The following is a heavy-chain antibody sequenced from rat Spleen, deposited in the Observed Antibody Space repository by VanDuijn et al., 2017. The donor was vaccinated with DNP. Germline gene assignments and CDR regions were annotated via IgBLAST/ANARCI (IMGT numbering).Heavy chain of an antibody. CDR3: ARAGWHGWLAY. Sequence: EVKLVESGGGLVQPGRSLKISCAASGFNLNDYWMGWVRQAPGKGLEWIGEINKESSTINYTPSLKDKFTISRDNAQNTLYLQMSKLGSEDTAIYYCARAGWHGWLAYWGQGTLVTVSS. CDR1: GFNLNDYW. V-gene: IGHV4-2*01. D-gene: IGHD1-11*01. J-gene: IGHJ3*01. CDR2: INKESSTI.